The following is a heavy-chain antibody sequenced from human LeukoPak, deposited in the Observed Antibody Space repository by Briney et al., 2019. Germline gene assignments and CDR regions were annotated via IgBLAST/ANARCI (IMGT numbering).Heavy chain of an antibody. CDR3: ARGRGDRIVVVPAAISPYNWFDP. Sequence: GASVKVSCKASGYTFTSYDINCVRQATGQGLEWMVWMNPNSGNTAYAQKFQGRVTMTRNTSISTAYMELSSLRSEDPAVYYCARGRGDRIVVVPAAISPYNWFDPWGQGTLVTVSS. CDR1: GYTFTSYD. D-gene: IGHD2-2*01. J-gene: IGHJ5*02. V-gene: IGHV1-8*01. CDR2: MNPNSGNT.